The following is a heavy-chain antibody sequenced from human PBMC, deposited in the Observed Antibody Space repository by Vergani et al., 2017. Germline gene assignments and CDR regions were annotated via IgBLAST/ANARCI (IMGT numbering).Heavy chain of an antibody. Sequence: QITLKESGPTLVKPTQTLTLTCTFSGFSLSTSGVGVGWIRQPPGKALEWLALIYWNDDKRYSPSLKSRLTITKDTSKNQVVLTMTNMDPVDTATYYCAQSPLSYDFWSGYYPNLFDPWGQGTLVTVSS. CDR2: IYWNDDK. CDR3: AQSPLSYDFWSGYYPNLFDP. J-gene: IGHJ5*02. V-gene: IGHV2-5*01. D-gene: IGHD3-3*01. CDR1: GFSLSTSGVG.